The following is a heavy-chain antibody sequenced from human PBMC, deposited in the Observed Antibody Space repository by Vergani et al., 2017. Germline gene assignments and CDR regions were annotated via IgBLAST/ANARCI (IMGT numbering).Heavy chain of an antibody. V-gene: IGHV1-18*01. CDR1: SHTFQTYG. Sequence: QVQLVQSGAELKKPGASVSVSCKGSSHTFQTYGISWVRQAPGKGLEWMAWIRPYTGHTIYAQKFQDRVTMTADTSTNTAYMELRSLRSDDAAVYFCARVAPSNSAVTPTAFDVWGQGTMVTASS. CDR2: IRPYTGHT. D-gene: IGHD1-1*01. J-gene: IGHJ3*01. CDR3: ARVAPSNSAVTPTAFDV.